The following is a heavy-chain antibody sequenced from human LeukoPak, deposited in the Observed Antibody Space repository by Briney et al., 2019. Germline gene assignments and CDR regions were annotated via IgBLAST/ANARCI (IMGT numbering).Heavy chain of an antibody. D-gene: IGHD3-3*01. CDR2: IRYDGSNK. CDR3: AKAKAYYDFWSTPY. CDR1: GFTFSSYG. Sequence: GGSLRLSCAASGFTFSSYGMHWVRQAPGKGPEWVAFIRYDGSNKYYADCVKGRFTISRDNSKNTLYLQMNSLRAEDTAVYYCAKAKAYYDFWSTPYWGQGTLVTVSS. J-gene: IGHJ4*02. V-gene: IGHV3-30*02.